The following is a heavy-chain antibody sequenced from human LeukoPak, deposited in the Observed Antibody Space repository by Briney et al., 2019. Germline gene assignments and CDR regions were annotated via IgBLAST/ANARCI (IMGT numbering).Heavy chain of an antibody. D-gene: IGHD6-13*01. CDR1: GFTFSSYA. CDR2: ISYDGSNK. V-gene: IGHV3-30*04. Sequence: SGGSLRLSCAASGFTFSSYAMHWVRQAPGKGLEWVAVISYDGSNKYYADSVKGRFTISRDNSKNTLYLQMNSLRAEDTAVYYCARDAHSLAAAGYPYYYFDYWRQGTLVTVSS. CDR3: ARDAHSLAAAGYPYYYFDY. J-gene: IGHJ4*02.